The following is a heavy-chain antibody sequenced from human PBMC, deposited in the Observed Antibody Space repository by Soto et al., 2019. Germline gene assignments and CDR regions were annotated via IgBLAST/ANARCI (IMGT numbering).Heavy chain of an antibody. CDR2: ISGSDGKT. J-gene: IGHJ4*02. CDR1: GFSFGSYA. V-gene: IGHV3-23*01. CDR3: ARWSYLDY. D-gene: IGHD3-3*01. Sequence: GGSLRLSCAASGFSFGSYALSWVRQAPGKGLEWVSTISGSDGKTFYADSVKGRFSISRDTSQSTLYLQMNSLRADDTAMYYCARWSYLDYWGQGTRVTV.